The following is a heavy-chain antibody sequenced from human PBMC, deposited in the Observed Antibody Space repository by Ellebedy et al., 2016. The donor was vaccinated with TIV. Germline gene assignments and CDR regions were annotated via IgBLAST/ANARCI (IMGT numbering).Heavy chain of an antibody. D-gene: IGHD3-10*01. V-gene: IGHV3-7*03. CDR2: IKHDGSTK. Sequence: GESLKISCVASGFTFSMYWMTWVRPTPGKGLEWVANIKHDGSTKNYVDSVKGRFTISRDNAKNSLYLQMNGLRAEDTAVYYCARDDYATGSHGYWGQGTLVTVSS. CDR3: ARDDYATGSHGY. CDR1: GFTFSMYW. J-gene: IGHJ4*01.